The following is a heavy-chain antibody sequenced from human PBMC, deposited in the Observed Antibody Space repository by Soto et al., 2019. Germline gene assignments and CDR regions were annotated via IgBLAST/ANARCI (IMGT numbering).Heavy chain of an antibody. CDR2: ISGSGGST. J-gene: IGHJ4*02. CDR3: GKGSALFVS. V-gene: IGHV3-23*01. Sequence: SWVRQAPGKGLEWVSAISGSGGSTYYADSVKGRFTISRDNSKNTLYLQMNSLRAEDTAVYYGGKGSALFVSGGLGTLFTVSS.